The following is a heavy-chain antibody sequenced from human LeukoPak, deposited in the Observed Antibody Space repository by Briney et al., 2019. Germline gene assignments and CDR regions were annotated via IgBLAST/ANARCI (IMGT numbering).Heavy chain of an antibody. V-gene: IGHV3-30-3*01. CDR3: ASLRGKADFDY. CDR2: ISYDGSNK. J-gene: IGHJ4*02. CDR1: GFTFSTYD. Sequence: GRSLRLSCAASGFTFSTYDMHWVRQAPGKGLEWVAIISYDGSNKYYADSVKGRFTISRDNSKNTLYLQMNSLRAEDTAVYYCASLRGKADFDYWGQGTLVTVSS. D-gene: IGHD3-10*01.